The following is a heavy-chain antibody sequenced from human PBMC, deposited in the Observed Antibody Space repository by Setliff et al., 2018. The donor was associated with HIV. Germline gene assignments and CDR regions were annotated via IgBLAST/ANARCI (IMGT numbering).Heavy chain of an antibody. CDR1: GGSISSGSYY. D-gene: IGHD3-22*01. CDR2: IYTSGST. V-gene: IGHV4-61*02. CDR3: ARVDMGYYYDSSGYSHFDH. Sequence: PSETLSLTCTVSGGSISSGSYYWSWIRQPAGKGLEWIGRIYTSGSTKYNPSLNSRVTMSVDKSRNQFSLKVSSVTAADTAVYYCARVDMGYYYDSSGYSHFDHWGQGTLVTVSS. J-gene: IGHJ4*02.